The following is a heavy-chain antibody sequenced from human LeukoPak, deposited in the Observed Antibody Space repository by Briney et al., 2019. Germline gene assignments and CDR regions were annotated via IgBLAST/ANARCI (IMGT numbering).Heavy chain of an antibody. Sequence: ASVKVSCKASGYTFTSYGISWVRQAPGQGLEWMGWINPYNGNTNYAQKLQGRVTMTTDTSTSTAYMELRSLRSDDTAVYYCARVVAADYFDYWGQGTLVTVSS. V-gene: IGHV1-18*01. CDR2: INPYNGNT. CDR3: ARVVAADYFDY. D-gene: IGHD2-2*01. CDR1: GYTFTSYG. J-gene: IGHJ4*02.